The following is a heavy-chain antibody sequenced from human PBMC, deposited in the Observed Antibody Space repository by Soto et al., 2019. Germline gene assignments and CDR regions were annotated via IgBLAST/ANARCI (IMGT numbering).Heavy chain of an antibody. J-gene: IGHJ5*02. CDR2: INPNSGGT. D-gene: IGHD2-15*01. CDR1: GYTFTGYY. V-gene: IGHV1-2*02. Sequence: ASVKVSCKASGYTFTGYYMHWVRQAPGEGLEWMGWINPNSGGTNYAQQFQSRVTMTKDTSISTAYMELSRLRSEDTAVYYCAREDCGVVVAGTDLRWLDPWGQGTLVTVSS. CDR3: AREDCGVVVAGTDLRWLDP.